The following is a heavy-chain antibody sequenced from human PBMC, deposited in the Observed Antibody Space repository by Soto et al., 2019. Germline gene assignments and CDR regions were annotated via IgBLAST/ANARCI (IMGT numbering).Heavy chain of an antibody. V-gene: IGHV3-23*01. CDR2: VIGGTGSKS. CDR3: AKPYGPPAFDY. D-gene: IGHD3-10*01. Sequence: GGSLRLSCESSGFTFNIFAMSWVRQAPGKGLEWIAAVIGGTGSKSYYAASVRGRFTISRDNSKNMLYLQMNSLRAEDTAVYYCAKPYGPPAFDYWGQGILVTVSS. J-gene: IGHJ4*02. CDR1: GFTFNIFA.